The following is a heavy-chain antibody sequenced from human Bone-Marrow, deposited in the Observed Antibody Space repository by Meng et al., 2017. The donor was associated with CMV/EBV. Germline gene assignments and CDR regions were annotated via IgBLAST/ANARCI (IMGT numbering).Heavy chain of an antibody. J-gene: IGHJ5*02. D-gene: IGHD3-3*01. CDR1: GYTFTNYG. Sequence: ASVKVSCKASGYTFTNYGISWVRQAPGQGLEWMGWISSYNGNTNYAQKLQGRVTMTTDTSTSTAYMELRSLRSDDTAVYYCARGEDLGPFWSGYLEVTEFDPWGQGTLVTVPS. CDR2: ISSYNGNT. CDR3: ARGEDLGPFWSGYLEVTEFDP. V-gene: IGHV1-18*01.